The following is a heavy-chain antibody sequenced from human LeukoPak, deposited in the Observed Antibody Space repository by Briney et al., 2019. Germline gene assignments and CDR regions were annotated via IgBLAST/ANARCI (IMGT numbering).Heavy chain of an antibody. Sequence: GASVKVSCKASGYTFTSYGISWVRQAPGQGLEWMGWISAYDGNTNYAQKLQGRVTMTTDTSTSTAYMELRSLRSDDTAVYYCARDGIAAAGTPDFYYYYGIDVWGQGTTVTVSS. CDR2: ISAYDGNT. CDR3: ARDGIAAAGTPDFYYYYGIDV. V-gene: IGHV1-18*01. CDR1: GYTFTSYG. D-gene: IGHD6-13*01. J-gene: IGHJ6*02.